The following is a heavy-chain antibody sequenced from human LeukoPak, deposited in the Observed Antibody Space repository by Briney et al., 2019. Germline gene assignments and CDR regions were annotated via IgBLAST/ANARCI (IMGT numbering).Heavy chain of an antibody. D-gene: IGHD6-19*01. CDR1: GGSIDSSSYY. CDR3: ARSGWYSAGYYYYYMDV. J-gene: IGHJ6*03. V-gene: IGHV4-61*05. Sequence: SETLSLTCTVSGGSIDSSSYYWGWIRQSPGRGLEWIGSVYYNSGGTTYSPSLKSRVTISQDKSKNQFSLKLNSVTAADTAVYYCARSGWYSAGYYYYYMDVWGKGTTVTVSS. CDR2: VYYNSGGT.